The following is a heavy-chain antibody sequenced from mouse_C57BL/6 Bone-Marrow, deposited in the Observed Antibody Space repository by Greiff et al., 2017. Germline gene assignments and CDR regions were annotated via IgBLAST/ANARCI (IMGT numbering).Heavy chain of an antibody. CDR1: GFTFSSYG. CDR2: ISSGGSYT. Sequence: EVQRVESGGDLVKPGGSLKLSCAASGFTFSSYGMSWVHQTPDKRLEWVATISSGGSYTYYPNSVKGRFTFSSGNAKTTLYLQMISLNSVDTAMYYCARRRDCDRAYAMDYWGQGTSVTVSS. V-gene: IGHV5-6*01. CDR3: ARRRDCDRAYAMDY. D-gene: IGHD3-2*01. J-gene: IGHJ4*01.